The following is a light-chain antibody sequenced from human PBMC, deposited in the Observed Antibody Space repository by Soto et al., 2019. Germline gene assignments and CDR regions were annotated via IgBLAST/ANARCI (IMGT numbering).Light chain of an antibody. CDR3: QHYGSSAL. CDR2: AAS. V-gene: IGKV1-27*01. Sequence: DIQMTQSPSSLSASVGDRVTITCRASQDIRNYLAWYQQKPGKVPKLLISAASTLQPRVPSRFSGSGSGTDFTLTISSLQPEDVATYYCQHYGSSALFGPGTKVDIK. CDR1: QDIRNY. J-gene: IGKJ3*01.